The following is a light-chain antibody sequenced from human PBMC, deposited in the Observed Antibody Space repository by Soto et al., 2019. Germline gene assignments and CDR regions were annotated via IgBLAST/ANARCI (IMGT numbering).Light chain of an antibody. Sequence: DIQMTQSPSTLSASVGDRVTITCRASQSISRWLTWYQQKPGKAPKVLIYDASSLESGVPSRFSGSGSGTEFTLTITSLQPEDLGTYYCQQYNSPATFGQGTKLEIK. CDR3: QQYNSPAT. V-gene: IGKV1-5*01. J-gene: IGKJ2*01. CDR1: QSISRW. CDR2: DAS.